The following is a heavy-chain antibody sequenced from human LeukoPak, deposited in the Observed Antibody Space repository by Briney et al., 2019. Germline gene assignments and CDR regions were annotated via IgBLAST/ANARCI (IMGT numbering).Heavy chain of an antibody. V-gene: IGHV3-23*01. CDR3: AKDSRRFDY. CDR2: ISTRGDIT. CDR1: FSSXG. J-gene: IGHJ4*02. Sequence: FSSXGMNWVRQAPGKGLEWVSAISTRGDITYYADSVKGRFTISRDNSKNTLYLQMNSLRAEDTAVYYCAKDSRRFDYWGQGTLVTVSS.